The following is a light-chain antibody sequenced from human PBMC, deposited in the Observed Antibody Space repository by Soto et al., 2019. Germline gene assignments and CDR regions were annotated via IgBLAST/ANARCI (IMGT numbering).Light chain of an antibody. CDR3: SSYSSTSTPWV. V-gene: IGLV2-14*01. CDR1: SSDVGTYNF. J-gene: IGLJ3*02. CDR2: EVS. Sequence: QSGLTQPASVSGSPGQSITISCTGTSSDVGTYNFVSWYQQHPGKAPKLMIYEVSSRPSGVSNRFSGSKSGNTASLTISGLQAEDEADYYCSSYSSTSTPWVFGGGTKLTVL.